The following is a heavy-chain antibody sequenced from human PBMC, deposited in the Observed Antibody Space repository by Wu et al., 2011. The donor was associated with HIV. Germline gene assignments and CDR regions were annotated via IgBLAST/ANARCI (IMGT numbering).Heavy chain of an antibody. V-gene: IGHV1-8*02. J-gene: IGHJ3*02. CDR1: GGTFSSYA. D-gene: IGHD3-22*01. Sequence: QVQLVQSGAEVKKPGSSVKVSCKASGGTFSSYAISWVRQAPGQGLEWMGWMNPNNGNTGYGQKFQGRVTMTRNTSISTAYMELSSLRSEDTAVYYCASSRAKRAVNDAFDIWGQGTMVTVSS. CDR2: MNPNNGNT. CDR3: ASSRAKRAVNDAFDI.